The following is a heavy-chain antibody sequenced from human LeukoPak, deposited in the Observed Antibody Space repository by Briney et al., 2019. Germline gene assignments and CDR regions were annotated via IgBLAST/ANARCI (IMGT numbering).Heavy chain of an antibody. D-gene: IGHD2-15*01. V-gene: IGHV3-23*01. Sequence: GGSLRLSCAASGFTFSSYAMSWVRQAPGKGLEWVSAISGSGGSTYYADSVEGRFTISRDNSKNTLYLQMNSLRAEDTAVYYCAKDQDYSNWFDPWGQGTLVTVSS. CDR2: ISGSGGST. J-gene: IGHJ5*02. CDR3: AKDQDYSNWFDP. CDR1: GFTFSSYA.